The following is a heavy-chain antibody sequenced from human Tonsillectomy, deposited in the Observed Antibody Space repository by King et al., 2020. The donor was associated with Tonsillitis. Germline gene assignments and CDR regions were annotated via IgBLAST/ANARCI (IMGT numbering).Heavy chain of an antibody. CDR2: MNPNSGNT. D-gene: IGHD2-15*01. CDR3: ARGPGSWCSGGSCYSGWFDP. CDR1: GYTFTSYD. V-gene: IGHV1-8*02. J-gene: IGHJ5*02. Sequence: QLVQSGAEVKKPGASVKVSCKASGYTFTSYDINWVRQATGQGLEWMGWMNPNSGNTGYAQKFQGRVTMTRNTSISTAYMELSSLRSEDTAVYYCARGPGSWCSGGSCYSGWFDPWGQGTLVTVSS.